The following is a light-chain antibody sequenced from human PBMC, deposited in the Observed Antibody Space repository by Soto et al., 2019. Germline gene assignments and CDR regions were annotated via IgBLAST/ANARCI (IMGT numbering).Light chain of an antibody. CDR3: CSYAGSSSCPYV. J-gene: IGLJ1*01. Sequence: QSVLTQPASVSGSPGQSITISCTGTSSDVGSYNLVSWYQQHPGKAPKLMIYEGSKRPSGVSNRFSGSNSGNTASLTISGLQAEDEADYFCCSYAGSSSCPYVFGTGTKLTVL. V-gene: IGLV2-23*01. CDR1: SSDVGSYNL. CDR2: EGS.